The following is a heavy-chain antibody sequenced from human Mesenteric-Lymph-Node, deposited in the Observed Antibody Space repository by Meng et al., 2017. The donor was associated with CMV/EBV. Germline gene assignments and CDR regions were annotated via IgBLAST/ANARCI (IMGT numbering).Heavy chain of an antibody. CDR2: IRGDDST. J-gene: IGHJ4*02. CDR3: ARACRQLLNCYLDS. Sequence: GESLKISCAASGFIFSSYAMTWVRQAPGKGLEWVSFIRGDDSTSYTDSVQGRFTISRDSSKNTVYLQMNSLRAEDTAVYYCARACRQLLNCYLDSWGQGIQVTVSS. D-gene: IGHD1-1*01. V-gene: IGHV3-23*01. CDR1: GFIFSSYA.